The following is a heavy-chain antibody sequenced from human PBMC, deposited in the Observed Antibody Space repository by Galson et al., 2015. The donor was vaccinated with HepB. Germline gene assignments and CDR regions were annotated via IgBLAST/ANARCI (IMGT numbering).Heavy chain of an antibody. CDR1: GDSVSSNSAA. CDR2: TYYRSKWYN. V-gene: IGHV6-1*01. J-gene: IGHJ6*02. CDR3: ARATDYRGKTGTHYGMDV. D-gene: IGHD1/OR15-1a*01. Sequence: CAISGDSVSSNSAAWNWIRQSPSRGLEWLGRTYYRSKWYNDYAVSVKSRITINPDTSKNQFSLQLNSVTPEDTAVYYCARATDYRGKTGTHYGMDVWGQGTTVTVSS.